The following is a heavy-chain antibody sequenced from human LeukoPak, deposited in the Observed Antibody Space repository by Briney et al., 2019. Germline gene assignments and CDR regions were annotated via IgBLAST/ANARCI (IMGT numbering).Heavy chain of an antibody. CDR1: GYTLTELS. V-gene: IGHV1-18*01. CDR2: ISAYNGNT. Sequence: VASVKVSCKVSGYTLTELSMHWVRQAPGKGLEWMGWISAYNGNTNYAQKLQGRVTMTTDTSTSTAYMELRSLRSDDTAAYYCARDTVSGSYYSEYFQHWGQGTLVTVSS. CDR3: ARDTVSGSYYSEYFQH. J-gene: IGHJ1*01. D-gene: IGHD1-26*01.